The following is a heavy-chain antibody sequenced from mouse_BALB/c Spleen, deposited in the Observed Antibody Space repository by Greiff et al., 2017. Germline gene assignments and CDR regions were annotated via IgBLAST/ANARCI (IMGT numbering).Heavy chain of an antibody. CDR3: ARSRRYDGGNYYAMDY. V-gene: IGHV1S29*02. CDR2: IYPYNGGT. D-gene: IGHD2-14*01. CDR1: GYTFTDYN. J-gene: IGHJ4*01. Sequence: VQLQQSGPELVKPGASVKISCKASGYTFTDYNMHWVKQSHGKSLEWIGYIYPYNGGTGYNQKFKSKATLTVDNSSSTAYMELRSLTSEDSAVYYCARSRRYDGGNYYAMDYWGQGTSVTVSS.